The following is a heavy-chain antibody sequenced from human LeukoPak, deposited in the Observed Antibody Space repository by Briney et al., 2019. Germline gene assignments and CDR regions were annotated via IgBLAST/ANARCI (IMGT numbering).Heavy chain of an antibody. Sequence: GGSLRLSCAASGFTFSSYWMHWVRQAPGKGLEWVSRVSSEGKSTSFADSVKGRFTISRDNAKDTLYLQMSGLRAEDTAVYYCARGPEMTFYYFDSWGQGTLVTVSS. CDR1: GFTFSSYW. V-gene: IGHV3-74*01. CDR2: VSSEGKST. J-gene: IGHJ4*02. CDR3: ARGPEMTFYYFDS. D-gene: IGHD2/OR15-2a*01.